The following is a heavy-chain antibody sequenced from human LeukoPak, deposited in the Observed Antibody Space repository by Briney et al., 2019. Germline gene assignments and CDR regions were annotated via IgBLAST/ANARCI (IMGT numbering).Heavy chain of an antibody. CDR1: GYTFTSYG. V-gene: IGHV1-18*01. Sequence: ASVKVSCKASGYTFTSYGISWVRQAPGQGLEWMGWISAYSGNTNYAQKLQGRVTMTTDTSTSTAYMELRSLRTDDTAVYYCARDRGGRGYYDSSGYYRDAFDIWGQGTMVTVSS. D-gene: IGHD3-22*01. CDR2: ISAYSGNT. CDR3: ARDRGGRGYYDSSGYYRDAFDI. J-gene: IGHJ3*02.